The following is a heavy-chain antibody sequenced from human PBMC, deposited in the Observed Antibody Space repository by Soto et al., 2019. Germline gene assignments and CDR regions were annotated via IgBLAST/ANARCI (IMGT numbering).Heavy chain of an antibody. CDR3: AHSVREIHVLRFLEWLLPFDY. CDR1: GFSLSTSGVG. Sequence: QITLKESGPTLVKPTQTLTLTCTFSGFSLSTSGVGVGWIRQPPGKALEWLALIYWDDDKRYSPSLKSRLTITKDTSKNQVVLTMTNMDPVDTATYYCAHSVREIHVLRFLEWLLPFDYWGQGTLVTVSS. V-gene: IGHV2-5*02. D-gene: IGHD3-3*01. J-gene: IGHJ4*02. CDR2: IYWDDDK.